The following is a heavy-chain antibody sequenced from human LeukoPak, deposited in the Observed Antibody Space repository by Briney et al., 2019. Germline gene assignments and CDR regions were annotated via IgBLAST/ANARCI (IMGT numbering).Heavy chain of an antibody. V-gene: IGHV3-66*01. J-gene: IGHJ5*02. D-gene: IGHD2-2*01. CDR1: GFIVSSKY. CDR2: IYSGGST. CDR3: AGGPKQQLLWGRASNGFDP. Sequence: PGGSLRLSCAASGFIVSSKYMSWVRQAPGKGLEWVSVIYSGGSTHYADSVKGRFTISRDNSKNMLHLQMNSLRAEDTAVYYCAGGPKQQLLWGRASNGFDPWGQGTLVTVSS.